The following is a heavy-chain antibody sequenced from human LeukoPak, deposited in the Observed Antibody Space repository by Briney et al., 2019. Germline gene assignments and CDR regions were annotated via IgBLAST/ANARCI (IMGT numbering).Heavy chain of an antibody. J-gene: IGHJ3*02. CDR1: GVSISSSY. D-gene: IGHD3-22*01. V-gene: IGHV4-59*01. Sequence: SGTLSLTCTVSGVSISSSYWSWIRQPPGKRLEWIGYIYYNGNTNSNPSLKSRVTISADTSKNQFSLQLSSVTAADTAVYYCVRGNYDNRGYSNAFDIWGQGAMVTVSS. CDR3: VRGNYDNRGYSNAFDI. CDR2: IYYNGNT.